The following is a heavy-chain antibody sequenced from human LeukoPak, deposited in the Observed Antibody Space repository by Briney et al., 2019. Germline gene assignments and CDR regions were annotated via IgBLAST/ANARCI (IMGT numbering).Heavy chain of an antibody. J-gene: IGHJ4*02. Sequence: SVKVSCNASGGTFSSYAISWVRQAPGQGLEWMGRIIPIFGTANYAQKFQGRVTITTDESTSTAYMELSSLRSEDTAVYYCARGGVYGSGPFDYWGQGTLVTVSS. V-gene: IGHV1-69*05. CDR1: GGTFSSYA. D-gene: IGHD3-10*01. CDR2: IIPIFGTA. CDR3: ARGGVYGSGPFDY.